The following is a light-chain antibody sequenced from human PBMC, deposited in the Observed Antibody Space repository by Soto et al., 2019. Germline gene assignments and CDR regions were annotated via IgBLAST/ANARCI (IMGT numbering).Light chain of an antibody. CDR3: QQYGSSPST. CDR2: GAS. V-gene: IGKV3-20*01. Sequence: ELVMTQSPATLSVSPGERATLSCRASQSVSSNLAWYQQKPGQAPRLLIYGASIRAADIPDRFSGSGSGTDLTLTISRLEPEDFEVYYCQQYGSSPSTFGQGTKVDIK. CDR1: QSVSSN. J-gene: IGKJ1*01.